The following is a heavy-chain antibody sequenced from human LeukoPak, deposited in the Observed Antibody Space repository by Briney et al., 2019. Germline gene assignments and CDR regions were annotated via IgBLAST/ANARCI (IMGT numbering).Heavy chain of an antibody. CDR2: INPNSGGT. D-gene: IGHD6-13*01. V-gene: IGHV1-2*06. CDR1: GYTFTCYY. Sequence: ASVKVSCKSSGYTFTCYYMHGVRQAPGQGLEWMGRINPNSGGTNYAQKFQGRVTMTRDTSISTTYMELSRLRSDDTAVYYCARDPSSSWTYYFDYWGQGTLVTVSS. J-gene: IGHJ4*02. CDR3: ARDPSSSWTYYFDY.